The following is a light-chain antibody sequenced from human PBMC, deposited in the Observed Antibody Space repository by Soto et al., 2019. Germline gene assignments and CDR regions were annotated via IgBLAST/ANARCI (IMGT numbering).Light chain of an antibody. CDR3: CSYAGSSTVV. CDR1: SSDVGSYKF. Sequence: QSALTQPPSASGSPGQSVTISCTGTSSDVGSYKFVSWYQQHPGKAPKLMIYEGSKRPSGVSNRFSGSKSGNTASLTISGLQAEDEADYYCCSYAGSSTVVFGGGTKLTVL. V-gene: IGLV2-23*01. J-gene: IGLJ2*01. CDR2: EGS.